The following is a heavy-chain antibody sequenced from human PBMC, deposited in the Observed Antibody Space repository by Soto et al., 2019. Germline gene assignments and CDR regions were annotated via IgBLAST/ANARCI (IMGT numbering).Heavy chain of an antibody. J-gene: IGHJ4*02. CDR2: ISGSGDST. V-gene: IGHV3-23*01. CDR3: AKRAYGSDFDY. Sequence: EVQLLESGGGLVQPGGSLRLSCAASGFTFSSYAMNWVRQAPGKGLEWVSVISGSGDSTYYADSVKGRFTISRDNSKNTLYLQMNSLRAEDTAVYYGAKRAYGSDFDYWGQGTLVTVSS. CDR1: GFTFSSYA. D-gene: IGHD3-10*01.